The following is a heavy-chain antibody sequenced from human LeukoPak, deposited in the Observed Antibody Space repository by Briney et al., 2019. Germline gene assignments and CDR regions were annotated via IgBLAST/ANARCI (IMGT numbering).Heavy chain of an antibody. J-gene: IGHJ4*02. Sequence: SQTLSLTCAVSGGSISSGGYSWSWIRQPPGKGLEWIGYIYHSGSTYYNPSLKSRVTISVDTSKNQFSLKLSSVTAADTAVYYCARGNQRHYEDWGQGTLVTVSS. D-gene: IGHD1-14*01. CDR3: ARGNQRHYED. V-gene: IGHV4-30-2*01. CDR1: GGSISSGGYS. CDR2: IYHSGST.